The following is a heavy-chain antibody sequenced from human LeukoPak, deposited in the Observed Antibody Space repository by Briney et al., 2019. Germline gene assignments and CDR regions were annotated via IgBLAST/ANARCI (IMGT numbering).Heavy chain of an antibody. D-gene: IGHD4-17*01. CDR1: GNSFGDYY. J-gene: IGHJ5*02. CDR2: IYTSGST. V-gene: IGHV4-4*07. CDR3: TRDTGTTGEVKFDP. Sequence: PSETLSLTCTVSGNSFGDYYWSWIRQPAGKGLEWIGRIYTSGSTAYNLSLKSRVTMSVDTSKSQFSLNLMSVTAADTAVYYCTRDTGTTGEVKFDPWGQGTLVTVSS.